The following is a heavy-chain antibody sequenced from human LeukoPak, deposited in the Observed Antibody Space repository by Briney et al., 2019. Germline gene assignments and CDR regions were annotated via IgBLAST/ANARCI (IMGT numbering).Heavy chain of an antibody. Sequence: SETLSLTCAVYGGSFSGYYWSWIRQPPGKGLEWVGEINHSGSTNYNPSLKSRVTISVDTSKHQFSLKLSSVTAADTAVYYCAASLPTVAGLIYYYYGMDVWGQGTTVTVSS. D-gene: IGHD6-19*01. J-gene: IGHJ6*02. V-gene: IGHV4-34*01. CDR3: AASLPTVAGLIYYYYGMDV. CDR1: GGSFSGYY. CDR2: INHSGST.